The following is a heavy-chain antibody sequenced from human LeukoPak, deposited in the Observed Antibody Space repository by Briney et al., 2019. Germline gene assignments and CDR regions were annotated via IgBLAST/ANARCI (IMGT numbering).Heavy chain of an antibody. J-gene: IGHJ5*02. CDR3: ARGSGTAMDNWFDP. CDR2: IYYSGST. Sequence: SETLSLTCTVSGGSISSYYWSWIRQPPGKGLEWIGYIYYSGSTNYNPSLKSRVTISVDTSKNQFSLKPSSVTAADTAVYYCARGSGTAMDNWFDPWGQGTLVTVSS. V-gene: IGHV4-59*01. CDR1: GGSISSYY. D-gene: IGHD5-18*01.